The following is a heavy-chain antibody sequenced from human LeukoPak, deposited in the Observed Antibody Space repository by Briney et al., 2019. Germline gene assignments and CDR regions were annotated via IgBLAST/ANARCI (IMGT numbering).Heavy chain of an antibody. D-gene: IGHD3-3*01. CDR3: ARRGYYDRKGGFDP. V-gene: IGHV4-38-2*02. J-gene: IGHJ5*02. CDR1: GYSISSGYY. Sequence: PSETLSLTCTVSGYSISSGYYWGWIRQPPGKGLEWIGSLYHSGSTYYNPSLKTQVTMSVDTSKNQFSLKLSSVTAADTAVYYCARRGYYDRKGGFDPWGQGTLVTVSS. CDR2: LYHSGST.